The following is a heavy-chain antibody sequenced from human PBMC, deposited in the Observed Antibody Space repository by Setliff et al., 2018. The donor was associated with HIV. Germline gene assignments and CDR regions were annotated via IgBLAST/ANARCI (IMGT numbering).Heavy chain of an antibody. CDR1: TFSVSEYA. CDR2: VSNTGRRT. Sequence: GGSLRLSCAASTFSVSEYAMSWVRQAPGKGLEWVSAVSNTGRRTFYADSVKGRFTISKDNFENVVYLQMNSLRVDDTAVYYCVKDAHSTGKPGISWGQGTQVTVSS. D-gene: IGHD3-22*01. CDR3: VKDAHSTGKPGIS. J-gene: IGHJ4*02. V-gene: IGHV3-23*05.